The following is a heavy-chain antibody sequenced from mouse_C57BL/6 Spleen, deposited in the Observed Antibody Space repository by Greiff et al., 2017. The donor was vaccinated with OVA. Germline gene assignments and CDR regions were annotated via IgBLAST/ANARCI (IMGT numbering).Heavy chain of an antibody. D-gene: IGHD1-1*01. CDR3: ARDSTVVAPYYAMDY. Sequence: EVKLMESGGGLVKPGGSLKLSCAASGFTFSSYAMSWVRQTPEKRLEWVATISAGGSYTYYPDNVKGRFTISRDNAKNNLYLQMSHLKSEDTAMYYCARDSTVVAPYYAMDYWGQGTSVTVSS. CDR1: GFTFSSYA. V-gene: IGHV5-4*01. J-gene: IGHJ4*01. CDR2: ISAGGSYT.